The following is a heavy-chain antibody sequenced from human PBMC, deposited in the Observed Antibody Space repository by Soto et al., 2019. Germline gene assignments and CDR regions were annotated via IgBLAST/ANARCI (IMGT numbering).Heavy chain of an antibody. CDR2: INPMGGST. J-gene: IGHJ5*02. CDR1: GYTFINYY. CDR3: ARDLSAGDL. Sequence: QEQLVQSGAEVKEPGASVKVSCKASGYTFINYYIHWVRQAPGQGLEWMAIINPMGGSTNYAQEFQGRVILTSETSTSTVYMELSSLRFEDTALFYCARDLSAGDLWGQGTLVTVSS. D-gene: IGHD6-13*01. V-gene: IGHV1-46*01.